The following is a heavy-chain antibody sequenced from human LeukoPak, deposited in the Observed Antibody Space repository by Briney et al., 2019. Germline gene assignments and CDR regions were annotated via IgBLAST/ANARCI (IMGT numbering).Heavy chain of an antibody. Sequence: SETLSLTCAVYGGSFSGYYWSWIRQPPGKGLEWIGYIYYSGSTNYNPSLKSRVTISVDTSKNQFSLKLSSVTAADTAVYYCARDDCSSTSCYAHWGQGTLVTVSS. J-gene: IGHJ4*02. CDR3: ARDDCSSTSCYAH. D-gene: IGHD2-2*01. CDR1: GGSFSGYY. V-gene: IGHV4-59*01. CDR2: IYYSGST.